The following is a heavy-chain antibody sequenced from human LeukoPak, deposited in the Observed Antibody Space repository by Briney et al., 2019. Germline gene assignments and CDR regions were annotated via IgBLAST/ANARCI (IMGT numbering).Heavy chain of an antibody. CDR2: IYYSGST. CDR3: ARSVEGYCSGGSCYSYYYYMDV. J-gene: IGHJ6*03. Sequence: PSETLSLTCSVSGGSITSNSYYWGWIRQPPGNGLEWIGSIYYSGSTYYNPSLKSRVTISVDTSKNQFSLKLSSVTAADTAVYYCARSVEGYCSGGSCYSYYYYMDVWGKGTTVIISS. V-gene: IGHV4-39*07. CDR1: GGSITSNSYY. D-gene: IGHD2-15*01.